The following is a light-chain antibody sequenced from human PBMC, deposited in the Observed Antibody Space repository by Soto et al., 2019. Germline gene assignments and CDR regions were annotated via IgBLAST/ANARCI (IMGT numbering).Light chain of an antibody. Sequence: DIDITQSPSTLSSSVGDRVTITCLSSQSISRGLAWYQQKPGKAPKFLIDGVSSLKSGVQSMFSGSGSGKEFTTVISSMQPDDFATYSCQQYNSYYVKFGQGTKV. CDR2: GVS. V-gene: IGKV1-5*01. J-gene: IGKJ1*01. CDR3: QQYNSYYVK. CDR1: QSISRG.